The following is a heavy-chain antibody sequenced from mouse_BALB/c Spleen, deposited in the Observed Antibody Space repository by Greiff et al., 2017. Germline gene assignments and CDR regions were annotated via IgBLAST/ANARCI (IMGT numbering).Heavy chain of an antibody. D-gene: IGHD2-12*01. CDR2: ISDGGSYT. Sequence: EVKLVESGGGLVKPGGSLKLSCAASGFTFSDYYMYWVRQTPEKRLEWVATISDGGSYTYYPDSVKGRFTISRDNAKNNLYLQMSSLKSEDTAMYYCARERRRRIYAMDYWGQGTSVTVSS. CDR3: ARERRRRIYAMDY. J-gene: IGHJ4*01. V-gene: IGHV5-4*02. CDR1: GFTFSDYY.